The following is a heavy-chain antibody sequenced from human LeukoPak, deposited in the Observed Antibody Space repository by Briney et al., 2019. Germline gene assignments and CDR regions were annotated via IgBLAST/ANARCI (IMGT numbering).Heavy chain of an antibody. J-gene: IGHJ3*01. CDR3: VKDLGVGATADAFDL. Sequence: PGGSLGLSCAASGFIFSSYGMHWVRQAPGKGLEWVAVMSYDGSYTYYSDSVKGRFTISRDNSQNTLYLQTNSLRVDDTAVYYCVKDLGVGATADAFDLWGQGTLVTVYS. V-gene: IGHV3-30*18. D-gene: IGHD1-26*01. CDR2: MSYDGSYT. CDR1: GFIFSSYG.